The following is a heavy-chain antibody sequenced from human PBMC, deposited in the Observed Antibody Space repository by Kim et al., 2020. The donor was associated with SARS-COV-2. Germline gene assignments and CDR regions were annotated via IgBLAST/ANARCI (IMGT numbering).Heavy chain of an antibody. V-gene: IGHV3-64*02. D-gene: IGHD2-2*01. CDR2: ISSNGADP. CDR3: AREGRHCSGTACYLFDD. Sequence: GGSLRLSCAASGFIFDTYAMHWVRQTPGRRLEYVSAISSNGADPYYAASVKGRFIISRDNSKNTMYLQMGSLRAEDMAVYYCAREGRHCSGTACYLFDDWGQGTLVTVST. CDR1: GFIFDTYA. J-gene: IGHJ4*02.